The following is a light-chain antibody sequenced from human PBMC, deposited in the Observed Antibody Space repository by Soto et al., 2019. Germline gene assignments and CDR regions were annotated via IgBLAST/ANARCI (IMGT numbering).Light chain of an antibody. J-gene: IGKJ1*01. CDR2: GAS. CDR1: QSVRRY. Sequence: EIVLTQSPGTLSLSPGERATLSCRASQSVRRYLAWYQQKPGQAPRLLIYGASTRAAGVPARLSGSGSGTEFTLTISSLQSEDFAVYYCQQYNNWPPRTFGQGTKVDIK. CDR3: QQYNNWPPRT. V-gene: IGKV3-15*01.